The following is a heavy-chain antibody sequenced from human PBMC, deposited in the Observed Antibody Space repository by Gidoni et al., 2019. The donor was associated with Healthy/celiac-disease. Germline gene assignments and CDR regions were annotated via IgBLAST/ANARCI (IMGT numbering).Heavy chain of an antibody. Sequence: QVQLVESGGGVVQPGRSLRLSCAASGFTFSSYGMHWVRQAPGKGLEWVAVIWYDGSNKYYADSVKGRFTISRDNSKNTLYLQMNSLRAEDTAVYYCAREWSAAMVNDAFDIWGQGTMVTVSS. J-gene: IGHJ3*02. CDR2: IWYDGSNK. CDR1: GFTFSSYG. V-gene: IGHV3-33*01. D-gene: IGHD5-18*01. CDR3: AREWSAAMVNDAFDI.